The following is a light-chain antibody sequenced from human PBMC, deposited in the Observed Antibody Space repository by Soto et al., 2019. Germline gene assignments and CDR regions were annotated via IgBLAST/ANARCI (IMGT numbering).Light chain of an antibody. CDR3: GTWDSSLSAGV. CDR2: DNN. V-gene: IGLV1-51*01. Sequence: QSVLTQPPSASGTPGQRVTISCSGSASDVGRNVVTWYQQSPGTAPKLLIYDNNKRPSGIPDRFSGSKSGTSATLGITGLQTGDEADYYCGTWDSSLSAGVFGGGTKLTVL. CDR1: ASDVGRNV. J-gene: IGLJ3*02.